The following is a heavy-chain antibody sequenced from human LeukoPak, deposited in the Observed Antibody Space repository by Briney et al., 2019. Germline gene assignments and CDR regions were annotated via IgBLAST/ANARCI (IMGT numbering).Heavy chain of an antibody. D-gene: IGHD6-13*01. CDR2: INPNSGGT. J-gene: IGHJ4*02. V-gene: IGHV1-2*02. CDR1: GYTFTDYY. CDR3: ARDLGLAAAGLGPDD. Sequence: EASVKVSFTASGYTFTDYYVHWVRQAPGQGLEWMGWINPNSGGTTYSKKFQGRVTMTRDTSISTAYMELSRLRSDDTAMFYCARDLGLAAAGLGPDDWGQGTLVTVSS.